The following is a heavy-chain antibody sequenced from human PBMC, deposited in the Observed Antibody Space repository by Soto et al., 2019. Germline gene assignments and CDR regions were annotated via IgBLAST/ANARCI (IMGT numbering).Heavy chain of an antibody. CDR2: MSGSSATT. J-gene: IGHJ6*02. CDR3: ARDYYRFNSGYGFSMDV. Sequence: PGGSLRLSCAASGFTFSTYSMNWVRQAPGKGLEWVSDMSGSSATTYYANSVKGRFTVSRDNSKNTLYLQMNSLRAEDTAVYYCARDYYRFNSGYGFSMDVWGQGTTVTVSS. V-gene: IGHV3-48*01. CDR1: GFTFSTYS. D-gene: IGHD5-12*01.